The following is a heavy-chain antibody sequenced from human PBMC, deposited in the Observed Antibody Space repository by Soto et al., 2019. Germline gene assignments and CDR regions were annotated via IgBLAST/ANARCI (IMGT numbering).Heavy chain of an antibody. V-gene: IGHV4-30-4*01. D-gene: IGHD5-18*01. CDR1: GGSISSGDYY. CDR2: IYYSGST. J-gene: IGHJ4*02. Sequence: SETLSLTCTVSGGSISSGDYYWSWIRQPPGKGLEWIGYIYYSGSTYYNPSLKSRVTISVDTSKNQFSLKLSSVTAADTAVYYCARGRGYSYGYYFDYWGQGTLVTSPQ. CDR3: ARGRGYSYGYYFDY.